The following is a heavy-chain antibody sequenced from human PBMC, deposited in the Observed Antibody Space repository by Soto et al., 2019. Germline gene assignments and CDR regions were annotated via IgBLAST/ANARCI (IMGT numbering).Heavy chain of an antibody. CDR2: IIPIFGTA. Sequence: SVKVSCKASGYTFTSYAMHWVRQAPGQRLEWMGGIIPIFGTANYAQKFQGRVTITADESTSTAYMELSSLRSEDTAVYYCARGPMDYYYGMDVWGQGTTVTVSS. CDR1: GYTFTSYA. J-gene: IGHJ6*02. D-gene: IGHD2-2*03. CDR3: ARGPMDYYYGMDV. V-gene: IGHV1-69*13.